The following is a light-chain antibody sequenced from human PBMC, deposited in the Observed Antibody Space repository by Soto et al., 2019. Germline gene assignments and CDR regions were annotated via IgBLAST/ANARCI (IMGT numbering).Light chain of an antibody. Sequence: EIVLTQSPGSLSLSPGERASLSCRASQSVSSSYLAWYQQKPGQAPRSLIYGASSRAIGIPDRFSGSGSGTDFTLTISRLEPEDFAVYYCQQYGSSPLTFDQGTKVEIK. V-gene: IGKV3-20*01. CDR1: QSVSSSY. CDR2: GAS. J-gene: IGKJ1*01. CDR3: QQYGSSPLT.